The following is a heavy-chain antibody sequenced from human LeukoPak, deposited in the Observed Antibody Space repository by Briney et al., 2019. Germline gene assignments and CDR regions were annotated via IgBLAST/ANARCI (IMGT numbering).Heavy chain of an antibody. CDR3: ATGDYFDD. V-gene: IGHV3-21*01. CDR1: GFIFRTSG. J-gene: IGHJ4*02. CDR2: ISGSTYYI. Sequence: GGSLRLSCAASGFIFRTSGMNWVRQAPGKGPEWVSFISGSTYYINYADSVKGRFTISSDNAKNSLYLQLDSLSADDTAVYYRATGDYFDDWGQGTLVTVSS.